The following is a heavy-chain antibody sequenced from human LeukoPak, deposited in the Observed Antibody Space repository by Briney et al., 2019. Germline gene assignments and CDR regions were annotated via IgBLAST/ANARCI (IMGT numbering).Heavy chain of an antibody. V-gene: IGHV1-2*02. Sequence: VASVKVSCKASGYTFTSYDINWVRQATGQGLEWMGWINPNSGGTNYAQKFRGRVTMTRDTSISTAYMELSRLRSDDTAVYYCARSWRFCSGDSCYPIDYWGQGTLVTVSS. D-gene: IGHD2-15*01. J-gene: IGHJ4*02. CDR1: GYTFTSYD. CDR3: ARSWRFCSGDSCYPIDY. CDR2: INPNSGGT.